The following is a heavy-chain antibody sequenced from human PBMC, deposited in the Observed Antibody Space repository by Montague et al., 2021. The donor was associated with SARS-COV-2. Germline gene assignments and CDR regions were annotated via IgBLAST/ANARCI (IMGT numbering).Heavy chain of an antibody. D-gene: IGHD6-13*01. J-gene: IGHJ4*02. CDR2: NNE. V-gene: IGHV3-30*01. CDR3: EREEMTAAVKDFDY. Sequence: NNEYYADSVKGRFTISRDNSKNTLYLQMNSLRAEDTDLCYCEREEMTAAVKDFDYWGQGTLVTVSA.